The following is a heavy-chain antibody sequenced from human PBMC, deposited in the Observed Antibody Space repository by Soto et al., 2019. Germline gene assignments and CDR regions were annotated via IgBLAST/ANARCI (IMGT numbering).Heavy chain of an antibody. D-gene: IGHD6-13*01. Sequence: PSETLSLTCTVSGASITQYYWNWIRQSPGKGLEWIVSVSSTGSTVYNPSLTSRVTVSLDASKNQFSLTLNSVTAADTAVYYCARHSPGGVAAAEVADYGMDVWGQGTTVTVSS. J-gene: IGHJ6*02. CDR1: GASITQYY. V-gene: IGHV4-59*08. CDR3: ARHSPGGVAAAEVADYGMDV. CDR2: VSSTGST.